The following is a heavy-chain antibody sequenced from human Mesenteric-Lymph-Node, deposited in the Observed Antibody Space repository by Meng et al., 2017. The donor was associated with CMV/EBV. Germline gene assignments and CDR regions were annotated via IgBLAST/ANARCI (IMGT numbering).Heavy chain of an antibody. J-gene: IGHJ3*02. V-gene: IGHV3-30*02. CDR2: IRYDGGDK. CDR1: GFTFSTYG. D-gene: IGHD3-3*01. Sequence: GESLKISCAASGFTFSTYGMYWVRQAPGKGLEWLAFIRYDGGDKYYADSVKGRFTISRDNPKNTLYLQMTSLRAEDTAVYYCARIFGGGACDIWGQGTRVTVSS. CDR3: ARIFGGGACDI.